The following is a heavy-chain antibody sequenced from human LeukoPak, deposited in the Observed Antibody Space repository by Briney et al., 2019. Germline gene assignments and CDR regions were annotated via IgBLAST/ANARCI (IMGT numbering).Heavy chain of an antibody. J-gene: IGHJ6*03. Sequence: PGGSLRLSCAASGFTFSSYGMHWVRQAPGKGLEWVAVIWYDGSNKYYADSVKGRFTISRDNSKNTLYLQMNSLRAEDTAVYYCARRRRVVVPAAHTPYYYYMDVWGKGTMVTVSS. D-gene: IGHD2-2*01. V-gene: IGHV3-33*01. CDR1: GFTFSSYG. CDR3: ARRRRVVVPAAHTPYYYYMDV. CDR2: IWYDGSNK.